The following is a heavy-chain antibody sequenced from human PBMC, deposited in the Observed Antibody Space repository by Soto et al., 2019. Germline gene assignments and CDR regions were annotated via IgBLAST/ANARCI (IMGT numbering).Heavy chain of an antibody. J-gene: IGHJ4*02. CDR2: ISSSSSYI. CDR3: ARALDTRYYFES. V-gene: IGHV3-21*01. CDR1: GFTFSSYS. Sequence: PGGSLRLSCAASGFTFSSYSMNWVRQAPGKGLEWVSSISSSSSYIYYADSVKGRFTISRDNAKNSLYLQMNSLRAEDTAVYYCARALDTRYYFESWGQGTLVTVS. D-gene: IGHD2-2*02.